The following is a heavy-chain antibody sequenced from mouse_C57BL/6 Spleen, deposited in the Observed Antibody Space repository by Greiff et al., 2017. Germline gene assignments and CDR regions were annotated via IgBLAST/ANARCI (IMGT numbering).Heavy chain of an antibody. CDR3: ARERSYYFDY. CDR2: INPNNGGT. CDR1: GYTFTDYY. V-gene: IGHV1-26*01. Sequence: VQLQQSGPELVKPGASVKISCKASGYTFTDYYMNWVKQSHGKSLEWIGDINPNNGGTSYNQKFKGKATLTVDKSSSTAYMELRSLTSEDSAVYYCARERSYYFDYWGQGTTLTVSS. J-gene: IGHJ2*01.